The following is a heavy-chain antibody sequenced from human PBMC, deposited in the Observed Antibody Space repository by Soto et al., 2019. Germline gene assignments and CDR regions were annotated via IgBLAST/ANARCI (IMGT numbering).Heavy chain of an antibody. J-gene: IGHJ4*02. CDR3: ARGLSRCDNDNRGYFQPDD. Sequence: GESLRLSCAASGFPVRSNYMTWVRQAPGRGLEWVSVIYADGRTYYADSVKGRFTISRDTSKNTVYLRMNTLRAEDTDVYCCARGLSRCDNDNRGYFQPDDWRQGNLVT. CDR2: IYADGRT. V-gene: IGHV3-53*01. D-gene: IGHD3-22*01. CDR1: GFPVRSNY.